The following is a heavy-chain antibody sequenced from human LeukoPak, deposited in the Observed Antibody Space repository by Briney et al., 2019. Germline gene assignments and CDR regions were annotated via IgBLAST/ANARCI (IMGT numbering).Heavy chain of an antibody. CDR1: GGSISGYY. D-gene: IGHD3-22*01. CDR3: ARATDASSGYFWFDP. V-gene: IGHV4-59*01. Sequence: SETMSLTCSVSGGSISGYYWSWIRQSPGKGLEWIAYIYYSGSTNYHPSLKSRVTISVDTSKNQFSLKLSSVTAADTAMYYCARATDASSGYFWFDPWGQGTLVTVSS. J-gene: IGHJ5*02. CDR2: IYYSGST.